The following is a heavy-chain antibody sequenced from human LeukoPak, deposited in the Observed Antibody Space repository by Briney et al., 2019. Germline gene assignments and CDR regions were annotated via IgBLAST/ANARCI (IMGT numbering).Heavy chain of an antibody. CDR3: VKEGYSYGDDF. Sequence: GRSLRLSCAASGFTFSNYAMHWVRQAPGKGLEWVAVIQYDGTNKYYADSVKGRFTISRDNSKSTVYLQVNNLRGEDTAVNYCVKEGYSYGDDFWGQGTLVIVSS. CDR1: GFTFSNYA. CDR2: IQYDGTNK. J-gene: IGHJ4*02. V-gene: IGHV3-33*05. D-gene: IGHD5-18*01.